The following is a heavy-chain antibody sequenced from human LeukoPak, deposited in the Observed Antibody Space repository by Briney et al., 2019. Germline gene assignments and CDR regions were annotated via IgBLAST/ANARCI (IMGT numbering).Heavy chain of an antibody. Sequence: GGSLRLSCAASGFTFSSYAMHWVRQAPGKGLEWVAVISYDGSNKYYADSVKGRFTISRDNPKNTLYLQMNSLRAEDTAVYYCAKIWSGYYDTDYWGQGTLVTVSS. D-gene: IGHD3-3*01. J-gene: IGHJ4*02. CDR2: ISYDGSNK. CDR3: AKIWSGYYDTDY. V-gene: IGHV3-30-3*01. CDR1: GFTFSSYA.